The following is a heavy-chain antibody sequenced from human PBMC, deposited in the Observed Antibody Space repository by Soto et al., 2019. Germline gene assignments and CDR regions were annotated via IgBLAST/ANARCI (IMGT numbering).Heavy chain of an antibody. Sequence: SETLSLTCTVSGGSISSGDYCWSWIRQPPGKGLEWIGYIYYSGSTYYTPTLKSRVTISVDTSKKQFSLKLSSVTAADPAVYYCARAPYSSSWCYFDYWGQGTLVAVSS. J-gene: IGHJ4*02. CDR2: IYYSGST. D-gene: IGHD6-13*01. V-gene: IGHV4-30-4*01. CDR3: ARAPYSSSWCYFDY. CDR1: GGSISSGDYC.